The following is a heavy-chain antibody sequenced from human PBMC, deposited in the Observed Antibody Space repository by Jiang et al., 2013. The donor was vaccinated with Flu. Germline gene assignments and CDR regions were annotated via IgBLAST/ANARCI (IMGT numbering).Heavy chain of an antibody. Sequence: GAEVKKPGASVKVSVRLLDTLSPATLCTGVRQAPGQGPEWLGWINAGNGNTKYSQKFQGRVTITRDTSASTAYMELSSLRSEDTAVYYCARVTEGADILWFGELFGYFDYWGQGTLVTVSS. V-gene: IGHV1-3*01. CDR2: INAGNGNT. D-gene: IGHD3-10*01. CDR3: ARVTEGADILWFGELFGYFDY. CDR1: DTLSPAT. J-gene: IGHJ4*02.